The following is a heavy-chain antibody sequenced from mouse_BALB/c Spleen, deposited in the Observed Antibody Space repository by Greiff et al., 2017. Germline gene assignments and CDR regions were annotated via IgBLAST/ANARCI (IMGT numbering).Heavy chain of an antibody. CDR1: GYTFTDYA. V-gene: IGHV1-67*01. CDR2: ISTYYGNT. CDR3: ARALYYYGSSYDWYFDV. Sequence: QVQLQQSGPELVRPGVSVKISCKGSGYTFTDYAMHWVKQSHAKSLEWIGVISTYYGNTNYNQKFKGKATMTVDKSSSTAYMELARLISEDSAIYYCARALYYYGSSYDWYFDVWGAGTTVTVSS. D-gene: IGHD1-1*01. J-gene: IGHJ1*01.